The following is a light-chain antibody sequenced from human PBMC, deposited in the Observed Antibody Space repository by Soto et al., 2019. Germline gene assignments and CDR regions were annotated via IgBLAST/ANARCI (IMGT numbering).Light chain of an antibody. CDR2: DVS. J-gene: IGLJ1*01. CDR3: SSYTGSTTLHYV. Sequence: SVLTQPASVSGSPGQSITISCTGTSSDVGGYNYVSWYQQHPGKAPKLLIYDVSNRPSGASNRFSGSKSGNTASLTISGLQAEDEADYYCSSYTGSTTLHYVFGTGTKVPS. CDR1: SSDVGGYNY. V-gene: IGLV2-14*01.